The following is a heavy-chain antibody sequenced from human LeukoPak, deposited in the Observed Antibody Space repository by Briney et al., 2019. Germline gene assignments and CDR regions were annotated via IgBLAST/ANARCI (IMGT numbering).Heavy chain of an antibody. J-gene: IGHJ4*02. CDR2: INPKSGGT. CDR1: GYSFTDYY. D-gene: IGHD3-16*01. CDR3: ARTREGVWGSYSP. V-gene: IGHV1-2*02. Sequence: ASVKVSCKASGYSFTDYYIHWVRLAPGKGLEWMGWINPKSGGTHYAQKFQGRVSMTRDTSINTVHLELSSLKTNDTAVYYCARTREGVWGSYSPWGQGTLVTVSS.